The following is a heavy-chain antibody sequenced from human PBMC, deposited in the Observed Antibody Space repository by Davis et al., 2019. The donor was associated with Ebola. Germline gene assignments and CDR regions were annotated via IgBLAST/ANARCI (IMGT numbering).Heavy chain of an antibody. D-gene: IGHD6-19*01. CDR3: ARWWEQWLIDGMDV. Sequence: HTGGSLRLSCAASGFIFSSYWMHWVRQVPGKGLVWVSRISTDGSDTNYADSVKGRFTISRDNAKNSLYLQMNSLRAEDTAVYYCARWWEQWLIDGMDVWGKGTTVTVSS. J-gene: IGHJ6*04. CDR2: ISTDGSDT. V-gene: IGHV3-74*01. CDR1: GFIFSSYW.